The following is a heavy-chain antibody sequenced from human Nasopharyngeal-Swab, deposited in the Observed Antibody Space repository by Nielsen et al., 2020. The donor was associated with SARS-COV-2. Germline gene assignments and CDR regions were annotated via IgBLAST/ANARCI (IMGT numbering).Heavy chain of an antibody. CDR1: GITLSNSW. Sequence: GESLKISCVASGITLSNSWMHWVRQGPGKGLVWVSRINTDARDTTYADSVKGRFTISRDNAKNTLYLQMDSLRVEDTAVYYCAREEAWSKTFDRWVQGTLVTVAS. CDR3: AREEAWSKTFDR. J-gene: IGHJ5*02. D-gene: IGHD2-8*01. V-gene: IGHV3-74*03. CDR2: INTDARDT.